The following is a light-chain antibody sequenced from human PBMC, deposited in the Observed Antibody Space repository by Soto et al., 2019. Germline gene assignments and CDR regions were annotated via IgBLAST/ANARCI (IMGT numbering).Light chain of an antibody. CDR3: QKYNSAPLT. J-gene: IGKJ4*01. CDR1: QGISNS. CDR2: AAS. V-gene: IGKV1-27*01. Sequence: DIQMTQSPSSLSASVGDRVTITCRASQGISNSLAWYQQKPGKVPKLLIYAASTLQSGVLSRFGGSGSGTDFRLTISSLQPEDVANYYCQKYNSAPLTFGGGTKVEIK.